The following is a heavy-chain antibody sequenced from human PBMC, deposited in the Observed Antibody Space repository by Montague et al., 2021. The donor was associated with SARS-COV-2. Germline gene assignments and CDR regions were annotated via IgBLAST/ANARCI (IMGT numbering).Heavy chain of an antibody. CDR3: ARAQLWFGELFYYFDY. J-gene: IGHJ4*02. Sequence: SLRLSCAASGFTFSSYAMHWVRQAPGKGLEWVAVISYDGSNKYYADSVKGRFTISRDNSKNTLYLQMNSLRAEGTAVYYCARAQLWFGELFYYFDYWGQGTLVTVSS. CDR1: GFTFSSYA. V-gene: IGHV3-30-3*01. CDR2: ISYDGSNK. D-gene: IGHD3-10*01.